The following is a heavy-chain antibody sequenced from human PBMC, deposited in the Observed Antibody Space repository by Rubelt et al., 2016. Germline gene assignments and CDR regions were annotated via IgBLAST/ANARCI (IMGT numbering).Heavy chain of an antibody. CDR3: ARDKSLAD. CDR1: GYTFTAYY. J-gene: IGHJ4*02. Sequence: QVQLVQSGAEVKKPGASVKVSCKASGYTFTAYYIHWVRQAPGQRLEWMGWINAGNDNTKYSQKFQGRVTITRDTSARIAYMELSSLGSEDTAVYYCARDKSLADWGQGTLVTVSS. V-gene: IGHV1-3*01. CDR2: INAGNDNT.